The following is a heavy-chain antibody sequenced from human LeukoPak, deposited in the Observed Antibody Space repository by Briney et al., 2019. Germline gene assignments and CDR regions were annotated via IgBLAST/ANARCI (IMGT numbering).Heavy chain of an antibody. V-gene: IGHV1-2*02. D-gene: IGHD1-26*01. J-gene: IGHJ4*02. CDR1: GYTFTGYY. CDR3: ARDLTVVEATTLDY. CDR2: INPNSGGT. Sequence: ASVKVSCKASGYTFTGYYMHWVRQAPGQGLEWMGWINPNSGGTNYAQKFQGRVTMTRDTSISTAYMELSRLRSDDTAVYYCARDLTVVEATTLDYWGQGTLVTVSS.